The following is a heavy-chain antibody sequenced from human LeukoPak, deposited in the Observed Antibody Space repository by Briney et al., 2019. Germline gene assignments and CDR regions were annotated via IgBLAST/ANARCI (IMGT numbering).Heavy chain of an antibody. CDR3: ARGRRASSVSRPDY. Sequence: PSETLSLTCAVYGGSFSGYYWSWIRQPPGKGLEWIGEINHSGSTNYTPSLKSRVTISVDTSKNQFSLKLSSVTAADTAVYYCARGRRASSVSRPDYWGQGTLVTVSS. J-gene: IGHJ4*02. V-gene: IGHV4-34*01. CDR2: INHSGST. CDR1: GGSFSGYY.